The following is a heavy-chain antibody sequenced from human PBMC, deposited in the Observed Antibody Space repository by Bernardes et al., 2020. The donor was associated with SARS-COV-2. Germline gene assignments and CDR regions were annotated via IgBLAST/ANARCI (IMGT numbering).Heavy chain of an antibody. J-gene: IGHJ4*02. CDR2: ISSDGSAT. CDR3: VRGPSDGHGRFEY. CDR1: GFTFSSYW. V-gene: IGHV3-74*03. Sequence: GGSLRLSCTASGFTFSSYWMHWVRQAPGKGLMWVSRISSDGSATTYADSVKGRFTISRDNARNTLYLQMNSLRVEDTALYYCVRGPSDGHGRFEYWGQGTVATVSS.